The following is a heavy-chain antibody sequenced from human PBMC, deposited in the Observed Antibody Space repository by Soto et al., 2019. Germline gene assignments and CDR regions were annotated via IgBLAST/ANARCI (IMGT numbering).Heavy chain of an antibody. V-gene: IGHV4-39*01. D-gene: IGHD2-21*02. CDR2: IYYSGST. J-gene: IGHJ4*02. CDR1: GDSINNRSYY. Sequence: SETLSLTCTVTGDSINNRSYYWGWIRQPPGKGLEWIGSIYYSGSTYNNPSLKSRVSMSVDTSKNQFSLKLRSVTAADTALYYCARQRTSVVTRAYFDSWGQGSLVTVSS. CDR3: ARQRTSVVTRAYFDS.